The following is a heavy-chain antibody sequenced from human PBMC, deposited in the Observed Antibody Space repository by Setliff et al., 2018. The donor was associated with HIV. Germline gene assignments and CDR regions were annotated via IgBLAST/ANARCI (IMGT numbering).Heavy chain of an antibody. D-gene: IGHD3-22*01. J-gene: IGHJ3*01. CDR3: ARQGAGYYYGSSEYYTGNGFDF. CDR1: GYPISTAYY. Sequence: SETLSLTCAVSGYPISTAYYWAWIRQPPGKGLEWIGGVHHSGSTHYNPSLRSRVTISPQTSKNQFSLELTSVTAADTAVYYCARQGAGYYYGSSEYYTGNGFDFWGQGTLVTVSS. CDR2: VHHSGST. V-gene: IGHV4-38-2*01.